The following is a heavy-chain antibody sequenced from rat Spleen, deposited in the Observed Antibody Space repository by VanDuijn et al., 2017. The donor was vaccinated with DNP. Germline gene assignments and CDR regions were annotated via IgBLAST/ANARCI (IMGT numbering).Heavy chain of an antibody. CDR2: ITTSGDIS. Sequence: EVQLVESGGDLMQPGRSLKLSCVASGFTFNTYWMTWIRQVPGKGLEWVASITTSGDISYYPDSVRGRFTISRDNAINTLYLQMNILRSEDTATYYCARGGRTYFDYWGQGVMVTVSS. V-gene: IGHV5-31*01. J-gene: IGHJ2*01. CDR3: ARGGRTYFDY. D-gene: IGHD1-11*01. CDR1: GFTFNTYW.